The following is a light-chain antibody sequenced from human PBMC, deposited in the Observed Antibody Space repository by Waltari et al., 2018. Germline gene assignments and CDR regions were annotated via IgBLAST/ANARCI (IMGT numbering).Light chain of an antibody. CDR2: DAS. CDR1: QGIRNE. J-gene: IGKJ1*01. Sequence: DIKMTQSPSSLSASVGDRVTITCRASQGIRNELGWYQQKPGKAPKRLIYDASSLQSGVPSRFSGSGSGTEFTLTISSLQPEDFATYYCLQHNTYPWTFGQGTKVEIK. V-gene: IGKV1-17*01. CDR3: LQHNTYPWT.